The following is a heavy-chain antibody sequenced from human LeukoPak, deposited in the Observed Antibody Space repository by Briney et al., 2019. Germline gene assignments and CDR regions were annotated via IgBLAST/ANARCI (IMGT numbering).Heavy chain of an antibody. J-gene: IGHJ5*02. CDR3: ARDRRLYNWFDP. CDR1: GGSISSSSYY. CDR2: IYYSGST. Sequence: SETLSLTCTVSGGSISSSSYYWGWIRQPPGKGLEWIGSIYYSGSTYYNPSLKSRVAISVDTSKNQFSLKLNSVTAADTAVYYCARDRRLYNWFDPWGQGTLVTVSS. V-gene: IGHV4-39*07.